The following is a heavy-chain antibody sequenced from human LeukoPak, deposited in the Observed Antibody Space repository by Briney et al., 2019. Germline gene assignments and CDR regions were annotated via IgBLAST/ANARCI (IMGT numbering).Heavy chain of an antibody. Sequence: PGGSLRLSCAASGFTFSSYWMHWVRQAPGKGLAWVSRINSDGSSTSYADSVKGRFTISRDNAKNTLFLQMNSLRADDTAVYYCASALGGQGGHWGQGTLVTVSS. CDR1: GFTFSSYW. CDR2: INSDGSST. V-gene: IGHV3-74*01. J-gene: IGHJ4*02. D-gene: IGHD1-26*01. CDR3: ASALGGQGGH.